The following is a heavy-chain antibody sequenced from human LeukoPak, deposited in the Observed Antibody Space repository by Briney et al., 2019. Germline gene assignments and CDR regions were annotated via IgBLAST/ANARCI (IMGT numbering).Heavy chain of an antibody. J-gene: IGHJ5*02. Sequence: GGSLRLSCAASGFTFSSYAMSWVRQAPGKGVEWVSAISGSGGSTYYADSVKGRFTISRDNSKNTLYLQMNSLRAEDTAVYYCAKDGYGDYVGWFDPWGQGTLVTVSS. CDR3: AKDGYGDYVGWFDP. D-gene: IGHD4-17*01. CDR2: ISGSGGST. CDR1: GFTFSSYA. V-gene: IGHV3-23*01.